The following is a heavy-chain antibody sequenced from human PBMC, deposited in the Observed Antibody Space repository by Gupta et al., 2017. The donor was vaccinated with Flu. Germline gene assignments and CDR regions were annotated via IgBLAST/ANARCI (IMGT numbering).Heavy chain of an antibody. D-gene: IGHD2-2*01. Sequence: SMNWVRQAPGKWLEWVSSISGSSSFIYYADSVKGRFTISRDNAQNLLYLQMTGLRVEDTAVYFCARESRQFDSWGQGTLVAVSS. CDR3: ARESRQFDS. CDR2: ISGSSSFI. CDR1: S. J-gene: IGHJ4*02. V-gene: IGHV3-21*06.